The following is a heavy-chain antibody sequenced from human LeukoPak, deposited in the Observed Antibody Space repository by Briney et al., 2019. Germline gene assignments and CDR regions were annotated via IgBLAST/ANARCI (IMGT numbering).Heavy chain of an antibody. J-gene: IGHJ3*02. CDR1: GLTFSTYA. CDR2: ISYDGSNK. CDR3: AKDSGIAVAGTLRAFDI. Sequence: PGGSLRLSCAASGLTFSTYAMHWVRQAPGKGLEWVAVISYDGSNKYFADSVKGRFPISRDNSKNTLYLQMNSLRAEDTAVYYCAKDSGIAVAGTLRAFDIWGQGTMVTVSS. V-gene: IGHV3-30*04. D-gene: IGHD6-19*01.